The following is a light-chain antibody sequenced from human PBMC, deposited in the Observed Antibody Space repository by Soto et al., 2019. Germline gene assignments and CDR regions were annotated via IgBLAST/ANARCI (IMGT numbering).Light chain of an antibody. CDR3: SSYAGSNNRVV. CDR1: SSDVGGYNY. J-gene: IGLJ2*01. Sequence: QSALTQPPSASGSPGQSVTISCTGTSSDVGGYNYVSWYQQHPAKAPKLMIYEVTKRPSGVPDRCSGSKSGNTASLTVSGLQAEDVADYYCSSYAGSNNRVVFGGSIKLTVL. V-gene: IGLV2-8*01. CDR2: EVT.